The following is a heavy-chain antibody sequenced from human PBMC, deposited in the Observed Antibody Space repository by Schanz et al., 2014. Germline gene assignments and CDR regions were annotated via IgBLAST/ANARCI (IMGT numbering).Heavy chain of an antibody. CDR1: GFTFSDYY. V-gene: IGHV3-30*09. Sequence: QVQLVESGGGFVKPGGSLRLSCAASGFTFSDYYMSWIRQAPGKGLEWVAAITYDGSNKYYAESVKGRFAISRDNSKDTLYVQMNSLRTEDTAVYYCAGDWASGRYYSDYWGQGTLVTVSS. CDR3: AGDWASGRYYSDY. J-gene: IGHJ4*02. D-gene: IGHD1-26*01. CDR2: ITYDGSNK.